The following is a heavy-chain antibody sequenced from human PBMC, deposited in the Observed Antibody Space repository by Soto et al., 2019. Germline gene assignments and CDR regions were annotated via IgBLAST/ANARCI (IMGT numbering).Heavy chain of an antibody. V-gene: IGHV4-59*01. CDR1: GGSISSYY. D-gene: IGHD3-22*01. CDR3: ARGGDYYDSSGYWFDP. Sequence: KPSETLSLTCTVSGGSISSYYWSWIRQPPGKGLEWIGYIYYSGSTNYNPSLKSRVTISVDTSKNQFSLKLSSVTAADTAVYYCARGGDYYDSSGYWFDPWGQGTLVTVSS. J-gene: IGHJ5*02. CDR2: IYYSGST.